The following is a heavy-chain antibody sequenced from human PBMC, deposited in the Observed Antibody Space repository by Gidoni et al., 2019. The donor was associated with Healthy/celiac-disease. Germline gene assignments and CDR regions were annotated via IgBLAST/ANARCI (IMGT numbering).Heavy chain of an antibody. Sequence: EVQLVESGGGLVQPGGSLRLSCAASGFTFSSYSMNWVRQAPGKGLEWVSYISSSSSTIYYADSVKGRFTISRDNAKNSLYLQMNSLRDEDTAVYYCARDVYDRSGYYTPLGDYWGQGTLVTVSS. D-gene: IGHD3-22*01. V-gene: IGHV3-48*02. CDR1: GFTFSSYS. CDR3: ARDVYDRSGYYTPLGDY. J-gene: IGHJ4*02. CDR2: ISSSSSTI.